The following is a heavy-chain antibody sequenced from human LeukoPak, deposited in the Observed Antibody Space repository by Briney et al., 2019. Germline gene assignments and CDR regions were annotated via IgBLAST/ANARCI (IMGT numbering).Heavy chain of an antibody. CDR3: ARDRTDFGEVTYFDY. Sequence: PSETLSLTCTVSGGSISSYYWSWIRQPAGKGLEWIGRVYTSGSTNYNPSLKSRVTMSVDTSKNQFSLKLSSVTAADTAVYYCARDRTDFGEVTYFDYWGQGTLVTVSS. CDR2: VYTSGST. J-gene: IGHJ4*02. CDR1: GGSISSYY. D-gene: IGHD3-3*01. V-gene: IGHV4-4*07.